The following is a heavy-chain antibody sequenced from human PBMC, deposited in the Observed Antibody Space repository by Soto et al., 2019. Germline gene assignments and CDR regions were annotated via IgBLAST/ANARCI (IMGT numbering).Heavy chain of an antibody. V-gene: IGHV3-30*09. Sequence: VGSLRLSCVASGFAFSSNSMHWVRQAPGKGLEWLTVISHDGNMKYYADPVRGRFAISRDNSRGALYLELSHLRTDDTATYYCAGGASARFDYWGQGALVTVSS. CDR1: GFAFSSNS. CDR3: AGGASARFDY. D-gene: IGHD2-15*01. CDR2: ISHDGNMK. J-gene: IGHJ4*02.